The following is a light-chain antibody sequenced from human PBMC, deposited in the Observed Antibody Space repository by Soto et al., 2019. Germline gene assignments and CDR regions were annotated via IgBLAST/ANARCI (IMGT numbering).Light chain of an antibody. Sequence: QSVLTQLPSASGSPGQSVAISCTGTSSDVGGYNYVSWYQQHPGKAPELMIYEVNKRPSGVPDRFSGSKSGNTASLTVSGLQAEDEADYYCSSYAGSSNVFGTGTKVTVL. CDR1: SSDVGGYNY. CDR2: EVN. V-gene: IGLV2-8*01. CDR3: SSYAGSSNV. J-gene: IGLJ1*01.